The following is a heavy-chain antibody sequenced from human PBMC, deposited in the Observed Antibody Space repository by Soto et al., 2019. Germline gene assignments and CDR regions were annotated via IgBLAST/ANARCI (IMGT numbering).Heavy chain of an antibody. J-gene: IGHJ4*02. CDR1: GYTFTSYG. CDR3: ARHAQGVFLHY. D-gene: IGHD3-16*01. V-gene: IGHV1-18*01. Sequence: QVQLVQSGAEVKKPGASVKVSCKASGYTFTSYGISWVRQAPGQGLEWMGWISAYNGNTNYAQKLQGTVTMSTDTPTSTAYMELTSLRADDTAVYYCARHAQGVFLHYWGQGTLVTVSS. CDR2: ISAYNGNT.